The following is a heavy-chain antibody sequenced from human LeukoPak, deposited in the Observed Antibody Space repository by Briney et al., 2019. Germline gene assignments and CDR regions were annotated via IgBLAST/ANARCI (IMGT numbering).Heavy chain of an antibody. D-gene: IGHD2-2*01. Sequence: GGSLRLSCAASQFIFSTYAMSWVRQPPGKGLEWVSGITSSGGSTYYADSVRGRFTISRDNSKNTLSLQMNSLRVEDTAVYYCAKDPPRAAWFSASYTNYGDWGQGTLVTVSS. CDR3: AKDPPRAAWFSASYTNYGD. CDR1: QFIFSTYA. J-gene: IGHJ4*02. V-gene: IGHV3-23*01. CDR2: ITSSGGST.